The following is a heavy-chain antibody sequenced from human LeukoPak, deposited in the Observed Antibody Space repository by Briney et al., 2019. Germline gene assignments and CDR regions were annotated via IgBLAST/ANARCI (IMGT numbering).Heavy chain of an antibody. V-gene: IGHV3-23*01. CDR2: ISGSGGST. CDR3: AKGKIPYPYTFDY. Sequence: GSLILSCAASGFTFSSYAMSWVRQAPGKGLERVSAISGSGGSTYYADSVKGRFTISRDNSKNTLYLQMNSLRAEDTAVYYCAKGKIPYPYTFDYWGQGTLVTVSS. D-gene: IGHD2-21*01. J-gene: IGHJ4*02. CDR1: GFTFSSYA.